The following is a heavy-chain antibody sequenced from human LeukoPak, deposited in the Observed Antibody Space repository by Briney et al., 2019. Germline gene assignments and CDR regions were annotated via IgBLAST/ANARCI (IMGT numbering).Heavy chain of an antibody. D-gene: IGHD2-8*01. V-gene: IGHV1-3*01. CDR1: GYTFTNYA. Sequence: GASVKVSCKASGYTFTNYAMHWVRQAPGQRLEWMGWINAASGNTNYAQKLQGRVTMTTDTSTSTAYMELRSLRSDDTAVYYCARDLPIVLMVYAIGFDYWGQGTLVTVSS. J-gene: IGHJ4*02. CDR3: ARDLPIVLMVYAIGFDY. CDR2: INAASGNT.